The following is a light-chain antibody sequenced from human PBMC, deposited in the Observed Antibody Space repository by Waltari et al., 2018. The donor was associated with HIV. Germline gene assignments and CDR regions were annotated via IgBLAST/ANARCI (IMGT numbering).Light chain of an antibody. Sequence: EIVMTQFPGTLSVSPGERATLSCRASKSISSHLAWYQQKPGQAPRLLIYAASNRATGIPARFSDSGSGTDFTLTISSLQPEDFAVYYCLQYTFWPPYTFGQGTKLEMK. CDR1: KSISSH. V-gene: IGKV3-15*01. CDR2: AAS. CDR3: LQYTFWPPYT. J-gene: IGKJ2*01.